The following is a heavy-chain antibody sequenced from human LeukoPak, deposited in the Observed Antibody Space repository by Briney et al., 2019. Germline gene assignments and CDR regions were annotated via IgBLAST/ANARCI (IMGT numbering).Heavy chain of an antibody. CDR1: GFSISNDW. Sequence: GGSLRLSCAASGFSISNDWMSWVRQAPGKGLEWVARVKSRSAGETTDYTAPVKGRFTISRDDSKNTLYLQMNSLKTEDTAVYYCTLIQGWGSGSYYRDFWGQGTLVTVSS. CDR3: TLIQGWGSGSYYRDF. V-gene: IGHV3-15*01. CDR2: VKSRSAGETT. D-gene: IGHD3-10*01. J-gene: IGHJ4*02.